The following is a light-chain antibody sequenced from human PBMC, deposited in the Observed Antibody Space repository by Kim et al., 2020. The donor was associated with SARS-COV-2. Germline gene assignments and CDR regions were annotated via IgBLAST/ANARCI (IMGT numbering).Light chain of an antibody. J-gene: IGKJ1*01. CDR3: QQYHYWPPWT. V-gene: IGKV3-15*01. Sequence: EVQMTQSPATLSMSPGEIATLSCRASQSVNTNLAWYQQKPGQPPRLLIYAASTRATGIPARFSGSGSGTEFTLTIDSLQSEDFAVYYCQQYHYWPPWTFGQGTKVDIK. CDR2: AAS. CDR1: QSVNTN.